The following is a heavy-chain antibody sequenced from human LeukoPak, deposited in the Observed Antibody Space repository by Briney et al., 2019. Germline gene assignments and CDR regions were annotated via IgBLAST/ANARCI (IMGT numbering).Heavy chain of an antibody. CDR2: TYSTST. J-gene: IGHJ2*01. CDR1: GDSVSSSPYY. CDR3: ARGRWYFDL. Sequence: PSETLSLTCTVSGDSVSSSPYYWGWIRQPPGRGLEWIGNTYSTSTLYNASLRSRVAITEDASKNQFSLKLSSVTAADTAVYYCARGRWYFDLWGRGTLVTVSS. V-gene: IGHV4-61*05.